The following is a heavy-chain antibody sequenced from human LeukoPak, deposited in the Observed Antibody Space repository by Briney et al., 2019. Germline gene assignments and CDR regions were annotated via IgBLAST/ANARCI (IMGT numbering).Heavy chain of an antibody. V-gene: IGHV1-2*02. Sequence: GASVRVSCKASGYTFTGYYMHWVRQAPGQGLEWMGGINPNSGGTNYAQKFQGRVTMTRDTSISTAYMELSRLRSDDTAVYYCARVPYCSSTSCHTFDYWGQGTLVTVSS. D-gene: IGHD2-2*02. CDR3: ARVPYCSSTSCHTFDY. CDR2: INPNSGGT. J-gene: IGHJ4*02. CDR1: GYTFTGYY.